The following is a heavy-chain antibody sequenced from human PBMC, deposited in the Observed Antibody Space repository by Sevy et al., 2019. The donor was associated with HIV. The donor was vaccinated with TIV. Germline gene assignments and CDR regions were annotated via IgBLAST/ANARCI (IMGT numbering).Heavy chain of an antibody. CDR3: ARRDYGDYVDWFDP. Sequence: SGPTLVKPTQTLTLTCTFSGFSLSTNGVGVGRIRQPPGKALECLALIYWDDDKHYSPSLKSRLTITKDTSKNQVVLTMTNMDPVDTATYYCARRDYGDYVDWFDPWGQGTLVTVSS. CDR1: GFSLSTNGVG. D-gene: IGHD4-17*01. CDR2: IYWDDDK. V-gene: IGHV2-5*02. J-gene: IGHJ5*02.